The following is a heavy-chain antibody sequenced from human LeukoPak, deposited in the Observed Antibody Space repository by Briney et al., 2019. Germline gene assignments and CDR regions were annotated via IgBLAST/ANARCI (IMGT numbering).Heavy chain of an antibody. CDR2: SNPNGGGT. CDR1: GYTFSGYY. CDR3: VRDLGFTNGGDSD. D-gene: IGHD1-1*01. V-gene: IGHV1-2*02. J-gene: IGHJ4*02. Sequence: ASVKVSCKASGYTFSGYYMHSVRQAPGQGLEWMGWSNPNGGGTRYAQKFQGRVTMTRDTSISTAYMELNRLRSDDTAVYYWVRDLGFTNGGDSDWGQGTLVTVSS.